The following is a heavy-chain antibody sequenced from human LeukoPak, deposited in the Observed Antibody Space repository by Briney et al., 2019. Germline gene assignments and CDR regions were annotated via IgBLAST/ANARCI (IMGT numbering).Heavy chain of an antibody. CDR3: AKGNVVVVAATAFDI. CDR2: ISWNSGSI. Sequence: GRSLRLSCAASGFTFDDYAMHWVRHAPGKGLEWVSGISWNSGSIGYADSVKGRFAISRDNAKNSLYLQMNSLRAEDTALYYCAKGNVVVVAATAFDIWGQGTMVTVSS. V-gene: IGHV3-9*01. J-gene: IGHJ3*02. D-gene: IGHD2-15*01. CDR1: GFTFDDYA.